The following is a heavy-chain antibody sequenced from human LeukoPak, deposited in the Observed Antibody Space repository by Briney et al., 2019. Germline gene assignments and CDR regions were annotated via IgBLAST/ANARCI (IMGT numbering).Heavy chain of an antibody. D-gene: IGHD3-22*01. CDR1: GYTFTSYD. CDR3: ARGLGDYYDTSDFYYAVAAH. CDR2: MNPNSGDA. Sequence: GASVKVSCKASGYTFTSYDINWVRQATGQGLEWMGWMNPNSGDAAYAQKFQGRVAMTRDVSISTAYMELSSLTSEDTAVYYCARGLGDYYDTSDFYYAVAAHWGQGTLVTVSS. J-gene: IGHJ4*02. V-gene: IGHV1-8*01.